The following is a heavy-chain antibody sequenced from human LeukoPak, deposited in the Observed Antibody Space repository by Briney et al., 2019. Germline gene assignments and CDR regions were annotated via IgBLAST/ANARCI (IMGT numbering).Heavy chain of an antibody. CDR3: ARGRSPREYYYDSSGSSYFDY. CDR1: GGSFSGYY. CDR2: INHSGST. D-gene: IGHD3-22*01. J-gene: IGHJ4*02. Sequence: SETLSLTCAVYGGSFSGYYWSWIRQPPGKGLEWIGEINHSGSTNYNPSLKSRVTISVDTSKNQFSLKLSSVTAADTAVYYCARGRSPREYYYDSSGSSYFDYWGQGTLVTVSS. V-gene: IGHV4-34*01.